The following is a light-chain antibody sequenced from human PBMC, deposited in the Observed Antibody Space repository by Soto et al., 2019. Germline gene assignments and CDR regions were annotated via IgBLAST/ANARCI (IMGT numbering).Light chain of an antibody. Sequence: EIVLAQSRCSLCVSPVERATLSCRASQSVSSYLAWYQQKPGQAPRLLMFGASIRDTGIPDRFSGSGSGTDFTLTISRLEPGDSAVYYCQQYGISPGTFGQGTKVDIK. CDR1: QSVSSY. CDR2: GAS. V-gene: IGKV3-20*01. CDR3: QQYGISPGT. J-gene: IGKJ1*01.